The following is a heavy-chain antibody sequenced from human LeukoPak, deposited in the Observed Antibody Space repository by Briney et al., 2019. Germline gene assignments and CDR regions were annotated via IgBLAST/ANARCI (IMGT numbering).Heavy chain of an antibody. V-gene: IGHV4-34*01. CDR1: GGSFSGYY. CDR3: ARAPHFFDTSGSRYYFDY. J-gene: IGHJ4*02. D-gene: IGHD3-22*01. CDR2: INHSGST. Sequence: PSGTLSLTCAVYGGSFSGYYWSWIRQPPGKGLEWIGEINHSGSTNYNPSLKSRVTISVDTSKNQFSLNLSSVTAADTAVYFCARAPHFFDTSGSRYYFDYWGQGALVTVSS.